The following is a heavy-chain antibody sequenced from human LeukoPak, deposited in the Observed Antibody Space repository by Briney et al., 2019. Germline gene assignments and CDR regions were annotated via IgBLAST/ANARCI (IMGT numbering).Heavy chain of an antibody. Sequence: GESLRLSCAASGFTFSSYAMSWVRQAPGKGLEWVGNINQDASEINYVDSVRGRFTICRDNAKNSLHLQMNSLRAEDTAVYYCATDRDNSDWQKRFDSWGQGTLVTVSS. CDR3: ATDRDNSDWQKRFDS. D-gene: IGHD2-21*02. CDR2: INQDASEI. J-gene: IGHJ4*02. V-gene: IGHV3-7*01. CDR1: GFTFSSYA.